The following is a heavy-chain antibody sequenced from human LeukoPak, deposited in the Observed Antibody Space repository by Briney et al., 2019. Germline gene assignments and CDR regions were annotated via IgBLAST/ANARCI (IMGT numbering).Heavy chain of an antibody. D-gene: IGHD3-16*01. CDR3: ARLWGGALNY. V-gene: IGHV5-51*01. J-gene: IGHJ4*02. CDR2: IYPSDSDT. Sequence: GESLKISCKGSGYSFTSSWIGWLGKLPGRGLGWMGIIYPSDSDTRYSPSFQGQVAISADKSISTAYLQWRSLKASDTAMYYCARLWGGALNYWGQGTLVTVSS. CDR1: GYSFTSSW.